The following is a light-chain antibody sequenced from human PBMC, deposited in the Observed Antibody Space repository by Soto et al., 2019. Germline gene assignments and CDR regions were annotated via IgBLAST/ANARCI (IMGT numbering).Light chain of an antibody. CDR3: QQYNNWPPMA. J-gene: IGKJ1*01. CDR1: QSVSSN. CDR2: GAS. V-gene: IGKV3-15*01. Sequence: EIGMTQSPATLSVSPGERATLSCRASQSVSSNLAWYQQKPGQAPRLLIYGASTRATGIPARFSGSGSGTDFRLTISSLRSEDFAVYYCQQYNNWPPMAFGQGAKVDIK.